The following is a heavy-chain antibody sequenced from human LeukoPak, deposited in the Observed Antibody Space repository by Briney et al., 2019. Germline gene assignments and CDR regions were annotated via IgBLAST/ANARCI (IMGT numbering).Heavy chain of an antibody. V-gene: IGHV3-7*01. CDR2: IRQDGSDK. Sequence: GGSLRLSCTASGFIFTSYGMHWVRQAPGKGLEWVANIRQDGSDKYYVDSVKGRFTISRDNAKNSLYLQMNSLRAEDTAVYYCARDGGSAIPFDYWGQGTLVTVSS. CDR1: GFIFTSYG. CDR3: ARDGGSAIPFDY. J-gene: IGHJ4*02.